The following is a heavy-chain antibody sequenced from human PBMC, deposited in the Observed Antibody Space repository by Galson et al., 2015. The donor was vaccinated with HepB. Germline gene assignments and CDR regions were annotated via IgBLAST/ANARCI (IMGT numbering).Heavy chain of an antibody. V-gene: IGHV1-2*02. CDR3: ARIYCSSTSCFYYYMDV. D-gene: IGHD2-2*01. Sequence: SVKVSCKASGYTFTDYYLHWVRQAPGQGLEWLGWISSKTGGTEYARKFQGRVTLTRDTSISTAYMELSRLTSDDTAVYYCARIYCSSTSCFYYYMDVWGKGTTVTVSS. CDR2: ISSKTGGT. CDR1: GYTFTDYY. J-gene: IGHJ6*03.